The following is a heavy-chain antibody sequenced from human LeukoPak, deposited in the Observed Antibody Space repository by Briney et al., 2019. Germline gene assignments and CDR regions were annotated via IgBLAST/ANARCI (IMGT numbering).Heavy chain of an antibody. Sequence: ASATLSRTSSASTFTVYYMHWVRQAPAQGLEWMGWINTNSGGTNYTHKFQGRVTMTRDTSISTANMELSRRRSDDTAVYYCARDNNWNDDYYYGMDVWGQGTTVTVPS. V-gene: IGHV1-2*02. CDR1: ASTFTVYY. J-gene: IGHJ6*02. CDR3: ARDNNWNDDYYYGMDV. CDR2: INTNSGGT. D-gene: IGHD1-1*01.